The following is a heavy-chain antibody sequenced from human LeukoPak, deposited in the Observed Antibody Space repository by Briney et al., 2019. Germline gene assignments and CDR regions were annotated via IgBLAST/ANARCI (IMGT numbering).Heavy chain of an antibody. V-gene: IGHV3-23*01. CDR1: GFTFTTYA. Sequence: GGSLRLSCSASGFTFTTYAMSWVRQAPGRELEWLSSVAVGGSTHYADSVRGRFTISRDNSKNTLSLQMSSLRADDTAIYYCVRGYSSPDFWGQGTLVTVSS. CDR3: VRGYSSPDF. D-gene: IGHD6-13*01. J-gene: IGHJ4*02. CDR2: VAVGGST.